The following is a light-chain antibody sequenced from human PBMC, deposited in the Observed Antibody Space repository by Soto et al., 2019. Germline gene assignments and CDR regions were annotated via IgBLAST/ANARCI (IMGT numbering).Light chain of an antibody. Sequence: DIQMTQSPSSLSASVGDRVTITCRASQSIRSYLNWYQQKAGKAPTLLIYAASTLQSGVPSRFSGSGSGTDFTLTISSLQPEDFASYYFQQSYNTGTFGQGTKVEIK. V-gene: IGKV1-39*01. CDR1: QSIRSY. CDR3: QQSYNTGT. J-gene: IGKJ1*01. CDR2: AAS.